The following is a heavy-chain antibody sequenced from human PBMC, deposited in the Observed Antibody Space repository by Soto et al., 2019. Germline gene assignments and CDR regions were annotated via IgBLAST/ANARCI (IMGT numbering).Heavy chain of an antibody. CDR3: GPQILWFGELPDFDH. CDR2: ISGNGGST. J-gene: IGHJ4*02. V-gene: IGHV3-23*01. Sequence: EVHLLESGGGLVQPGGSLRLSCEASAFTFSNQAMSWVRQAPGKGLEWVSTISGNGGSTYYADSVRGRFTISRDNSKNTLNLQMNSLRDEDTAVYYCGPQILWFGELPDFDHWRQGTLVTVSS. CDR1: AFTFSNQA. D-gene: IGHD3-10*01.